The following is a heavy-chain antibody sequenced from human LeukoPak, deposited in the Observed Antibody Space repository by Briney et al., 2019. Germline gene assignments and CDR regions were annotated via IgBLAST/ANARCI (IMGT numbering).Heavy chain of an antibody. CDR2: ISSSSSYI. J-gene: IGHJ4*02. D-gene: IGHD6-13*01. Sequence: GGSLRLSCAASGFTFSSYSMTWVRQAPGKGLEWVSSISSSSSYIYYADSVKGRFTISRDNAKNSLYLQMNSLRAEDTAVYYCARVIAAAVGSDYWGQGTLVTVSS. V-gene: IGHV3-21*01. CDR1: GFTFSSYS. CDR3: ARVIAAAVGSDY.